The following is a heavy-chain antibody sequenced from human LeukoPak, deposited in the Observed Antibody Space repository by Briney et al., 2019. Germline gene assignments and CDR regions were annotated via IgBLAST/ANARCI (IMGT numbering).Heavy chain of an antibody. CDR1: GYTFTSYD. D-gene: IGHD6-13*01. CDR3: GREGHHIAAAGTYPQSWLGP. CDR2: KNPHNVNT. Sequence: ASVKESCQAAGYTFTSYDINWLRQASAQALEWMGWKNPHNVNTSNAQKLQGRVTMTRNTSISTAYRELSRLRCEDRAVYYGGREGHHIAAAGTYPQSWLGPWGQGTLVTVSS. V-gene: IGHV1-8*01. J-gene: IGHJ5*02.